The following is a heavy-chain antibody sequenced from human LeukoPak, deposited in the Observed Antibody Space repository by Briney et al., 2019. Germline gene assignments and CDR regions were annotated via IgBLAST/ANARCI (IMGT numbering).Heavy chain of an antibody. CDR3: ASEYCSGGSCYGVAY. CDR2: IYYSGST. Sequence: SETLSLTCTVSGGSVSSGSYYWSWIRQPPGKGLEWIGYIYYSGSTNYNPSLKSRVTISVDTSKNQFSLKLSSVTAADTAVYYCASEYCSGGSCYGVAYWGQGTLVTVSS. D-gene: IGHD2-15*01. J-gene: IGHJ4*02. V-gene: IGHV4-61*01. CDR1: GGSVSSGSYY.